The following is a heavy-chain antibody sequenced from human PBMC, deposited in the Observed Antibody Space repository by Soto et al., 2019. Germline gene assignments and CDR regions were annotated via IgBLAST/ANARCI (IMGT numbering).Heavy chain of an antibody. CDR1: GGSISSGGYY. J-gene: IGHJ6*02. Sequence: SETLSLTCTVSGGSISSGGYYWSWIRQHPGKGLEWIGYIYYSGSTYYNPSLKSRVTISVDTSKNQFSLKLSSVTAADTAVYYCGRVRFYCGGDCNYYGMDVWGQGTTVTVSS. D-gene: IGHD2-21*02. CDR3: GRVRFYCGGDCNYYGMDV. CDR2: IYYSGST. V-gene: IGHV4-31*03.